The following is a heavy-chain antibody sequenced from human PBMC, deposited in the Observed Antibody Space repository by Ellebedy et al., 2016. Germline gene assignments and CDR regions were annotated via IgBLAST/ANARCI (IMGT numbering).Heavy chain of an antibody. CDR1: GFTVSSNY. CDR3: ARGSDSSSWYLNWFDP. CDR2: IYSGGST. J-gene: IGHJ5*02. V-gene: IGHV3-66*01. D-gene: IGHD6-13*01. Sequence: GESLKISCAASGFTVSSNYMSWVRQAPGKGLEWVSVIYSGGSTYYADSVKGRFTISRDNSKNTLYLQMNSLRAEDTAIYYCARGSDSSSWYLNWFDPWGQGTMVTVSP.